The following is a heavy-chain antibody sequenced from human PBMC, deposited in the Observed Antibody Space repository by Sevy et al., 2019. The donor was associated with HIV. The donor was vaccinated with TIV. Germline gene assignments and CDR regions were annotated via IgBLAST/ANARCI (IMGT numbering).Heavy chain of an antibody. CDR2: ISSSSPNK. J-gene: IGHJ1*01. CDR3: ATGTLLWLVPFHH. Sequence: GGSLRLSCAASGFTFSSFSMSWVRQAPGKGLEWVSSISSSSPNKYYADSVKGRFTTSRDKAKNSLYLQMNSLRAEDTAVYYCATGTLLWLVPFHHWGQGTLVTVSS. CDR1: GFTFSSFS. D-gene: IGHD6-19*01. V-gene: IGHV3-21*01.